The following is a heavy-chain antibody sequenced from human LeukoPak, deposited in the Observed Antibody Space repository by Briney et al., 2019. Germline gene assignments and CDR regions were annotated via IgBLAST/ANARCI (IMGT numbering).Heavy chain of an antibody. Sequence: SETLSLTCAVSGDSFSSHYWTWIRQPPGKGLEWIGYISYIGSTNYNPSLKSRVAISIDTSKNQFSLKLSSVTAADTAVYYCARDLVTVTKGFDIWGQGTMVSVSS. D-gene: IGHD4-17*01. J-gene: IGHJ3*02. CDR2: ISYIGST. V-gene: IGHV4-59*11. CDR3: ARDLVTVTKGFDI. CDR1: GDSFSSHY.